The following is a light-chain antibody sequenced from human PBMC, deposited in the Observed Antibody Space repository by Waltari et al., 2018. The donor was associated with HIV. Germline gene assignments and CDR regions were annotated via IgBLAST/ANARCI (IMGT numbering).Light chain of an antibody. V-gene: IGLV2-23*02. CDR3: CSYAGSRIHVV. Sequence: QSALTQPASVSGSPGQSITISCTGTFSAVGSYNLVPWYQKHPGEAPKIMIYEVTKRPSGVSSRFSGSKSGNTASLTISGLQAEDEADYYCCSYAGSRIHVVFGGGTKLTVL. J-gene: IGLJ2*01. CDR1: FSAVGSYNL. CDR2: EVT.